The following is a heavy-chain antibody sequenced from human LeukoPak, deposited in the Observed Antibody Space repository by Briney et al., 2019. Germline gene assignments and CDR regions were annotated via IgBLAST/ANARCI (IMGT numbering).Heavy chain of an antibody. J-gene: IGHJ4*02. D-gene: IGHD5-12*01. CDR2: ISATSSDV. Sequence: PGGSLRLSCAGSGFAFESYTMTWVRQAPGKGLEWVSLISATSSDVNYAESVRGRFTISRDNAKNSLFLLMDSLRVEDTAIYYCAKGLFGAYDKYLDSWGQGTLVTVSS. CDR3: AKGLFGAYDKYLDS. V-gene: IGHV3-21*04. CDR1: GFAFESYT.